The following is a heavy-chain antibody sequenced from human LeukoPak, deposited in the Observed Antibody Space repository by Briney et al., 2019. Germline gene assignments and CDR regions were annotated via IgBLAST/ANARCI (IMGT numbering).Heavy chain of an antibody. V-gene: IGHV4-34*01. J-gene: IGHJ4*02. Sequence: SETLSLTCAVYGGSFSGYYWSWIRQPPGKGLEWIGEINHSGSTNYNPSLKSRVTISVDKSKNQFSLKLSSVTAADTAVYYCARGRGYSYGPDYWGQGTLVTVSS. CDR2: INHSGST. CDR1: GGSFSGYY. D-gene: IGHD5-18*01. CDR3: ARGRGYSYGPDY.